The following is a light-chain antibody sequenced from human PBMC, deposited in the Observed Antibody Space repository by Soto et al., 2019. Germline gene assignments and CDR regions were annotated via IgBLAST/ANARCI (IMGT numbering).Light chain of an antibody. V-gene: IGLV2-11*01. Sequence: QSALTQPRSVSGSPGQSVTISCTGSSSDVGGYNYVSWYQQYPGKAPKLMIYDVSKRPSGVPDRFSGSKSGNTASLTISGLQPDDEADYYCCSYAGSPYVFGTGTKLTVL. CDR2: DVS. J-gene: IGLJ1*01. CDR3: CSYAGSPYV. CDR1: SSDVGGYNY.